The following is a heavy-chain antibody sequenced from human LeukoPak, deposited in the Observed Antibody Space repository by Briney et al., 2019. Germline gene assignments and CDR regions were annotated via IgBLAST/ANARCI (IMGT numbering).Heavy chain of an antibody. CDR1: GGSISSYY. Sequence: PSETLSLTCTVSGGSISSYYWSWIRQPPGKGLDWIGYIYYSGSTNYNPSLKSRVTISVDTSKNQFSLKLSSVTAADTAVYYCARVFYYMDVWGKGTTVTVSS. CDR2: IYYSGST. V-gene: IGHV4-59*01. J-gene: IGHJ6*03. CDR3: ARVFYYMDV.